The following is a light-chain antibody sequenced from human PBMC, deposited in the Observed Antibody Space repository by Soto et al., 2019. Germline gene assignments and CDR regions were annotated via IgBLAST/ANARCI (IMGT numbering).Light chain of an antibody. CDR1: SSDVGGYNY. CDR3: SSYTRSSTTYV. V-gene: IGLV2-14*03. CDR2: DVS. Sequence: QSALTQPASVSGSPGQSITISCTGTSSDVGGYNYVSWYQQHPGKVPKLMIYDVSNRPSGVSNRFSGSKSGNTASLTISGLQAEDEADYYCSSYTRSSTTYVFGTGTKVTVL. J-gene: IGLJ1*01.